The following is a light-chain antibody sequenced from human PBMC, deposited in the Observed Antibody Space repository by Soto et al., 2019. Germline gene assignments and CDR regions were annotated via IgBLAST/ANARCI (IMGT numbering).Light chain of an antibody. J-gene: IGLJ3*02. CDR2: YDD. V-gene: IGLV1-36*01. Sequence: QSVLTQPPSVSEAPRQRVTISCSGSSSNIGNNAVNWYQQVPGKASKLLIYYDDLLPSGVSERFSGSKSGTSASLAISGLQSEDDADYYCAAWDDSLNGWVFGGGTKLTVL. CDR3: AAWDDSLNGWV. CDR1: SSNIGNNA.